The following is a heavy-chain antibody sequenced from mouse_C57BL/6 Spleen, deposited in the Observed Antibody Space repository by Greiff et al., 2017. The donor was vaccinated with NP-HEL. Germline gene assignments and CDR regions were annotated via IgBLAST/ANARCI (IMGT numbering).Heavy chain of an antibody. CDR1: GFTFSSYT. D-gene: IGHD2-1*01. V-gene: IGHV5-9*01. CDR3: ARNSFFDY. CDR2: ISGGGGNT. J-gene: IGHJ2*01. Sequence: EVMLVESGGGLVKPGGSLKLSCAASGFTFSSYTMSWVRQTPEKRLEWVATISGGGGNTYYPDSVKGRFTISRDNAKNTLYLQMSSLRSEDTALYYCARNSFFDYWGQGTTLTVSS.